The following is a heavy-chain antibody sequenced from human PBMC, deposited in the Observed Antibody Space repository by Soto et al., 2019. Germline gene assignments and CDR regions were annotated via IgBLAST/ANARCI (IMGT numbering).Heavy chain of an antibody. V-gene: IGHV3-7*01. Sequence: VQLVESGGGLVQPGEPLRLSCTASELTFSISWMTWVRQAPGEGLEGVSNINPAGNVHKYADSVKERFTISRDNAKNSLFLQMSGLRVEDTALYYCATANTPYAFDMWGQGTMVTVSS. CDR3: ATANTPYAFDM. CDR2: INPAGNVH. CDR1: ELTFSISW. J-gene: IGHJ3*02.